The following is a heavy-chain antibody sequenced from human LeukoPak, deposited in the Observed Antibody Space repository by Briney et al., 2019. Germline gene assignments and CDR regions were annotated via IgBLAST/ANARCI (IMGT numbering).Heavy chain of an antibody. CDR2: IWYDGSNK. CDR3: AGARRGYSYGHLDY. V-gene: IGHV3-33*01. CDR1: GFTFSSYG. J-gene: IGHJ4*02. D-gene: IGHD5-18*01. Sequence: GRSLRLSCAASGFTFSSYGMHWVRQAPGKGLEWVAVIWYDGSNKYYADSVKGRFTISRDNSKNTLYLQMNSLRAEDTAVYYCAGARRGYSYGHLDYWGRGTLVTVSS.